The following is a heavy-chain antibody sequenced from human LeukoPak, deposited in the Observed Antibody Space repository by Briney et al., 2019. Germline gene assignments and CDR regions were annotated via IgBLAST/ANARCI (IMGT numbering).Heavy chain of an antibody. J-gene: IGHJ4*02. Sequence: SETLSLTCTVSGGSISNSSYSWGWIRQSPGKGLEWIGSIYYSGSSYYNPTLKSRVTISIDTSKNQFSLKLSSVTAADTAVYYCSRAQSNQMATKIWGQGTLVTVSS. CDR3: SRAQSNQMATKI. CDR2: IYYSGSS. V-gene: IGHV4-39*07. CDR1: GGSISNSSYS. D-gene: IGHD5-24*01.